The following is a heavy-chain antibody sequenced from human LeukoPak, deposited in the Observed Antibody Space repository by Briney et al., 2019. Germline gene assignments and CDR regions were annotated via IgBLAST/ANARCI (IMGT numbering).Heavy chain of an antibody. CDR3: AREVQMVRGRYYYYYGMDV. CDR2: IYTSGST. CDR1: GGSISSYY. Sequence: SETLSLTCTVSGGSISSYYWSWIRQPAGKGLEWIGRIYTSGSTNYNPSLKSRVTMSVDTSKNQFSLKLSSVTAADTAVYYCAREVQMVRGRYYYYYGMDVWGQGTTVTVSS. D-gene: IGHD3-10*01. V-gene: IGHV4-4*07. J-gene: IGHJ6*02.